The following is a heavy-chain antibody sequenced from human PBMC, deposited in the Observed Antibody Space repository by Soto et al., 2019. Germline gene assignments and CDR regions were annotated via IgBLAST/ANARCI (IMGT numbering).Heavy chain of an antibody. CDR2: IHLSGRT. D-gene: IGHD1-26*01. Sequence: QVQLQQWGAGLLKPSETLSLTCAVYGGSFSDHYWIWIRQPPGKGLEWIGEIHLSGRTNYNPSLKSRVTISLDTSKNQFSVKLSSVTAADTAVYYCTRTPTRGASALFDPWGQGTLVSVSS. J-gene: IGHJ5*02. V-gene: IGHV4-34*01. CDR3: TRTPTRGASALFDP. CDR1: GGSFSDHY.